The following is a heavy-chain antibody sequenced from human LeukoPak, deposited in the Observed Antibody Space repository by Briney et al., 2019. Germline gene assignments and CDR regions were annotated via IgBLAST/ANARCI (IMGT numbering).Heavy chain of an antibody. Sequence: GASVKVSCKASGYTFTSYGISWVRQAPGQGLEWMGWISAYNGNTNYAQKLQGRVTMTRDTSTSTVYMELSSLRSEDTAVYYCASSYYYDSSGYYGAYFDYWGQGTLVTVSS. CDR1: GYTFTSYG. CDR2: ISAYNGNT. CDR3: ASSYYYDSSGYYGAYFDY. V-gene: IGHV1-18*01. D-gene: IGHD3-22*01. J-gene: IGHJ4*02.